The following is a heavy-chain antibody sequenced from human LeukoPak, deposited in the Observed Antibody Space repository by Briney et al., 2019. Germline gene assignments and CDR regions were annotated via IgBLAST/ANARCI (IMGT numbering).Heavy chain of an antibody. CDR1: GYTFTSYG. D-gene: IGHD3-22*01. V-gene: IGHV1-18*01. Sequence: ASVKVSCKASGYTFTSYGIGWVRQAPGQGLEWMGWISAYNGNTNYAQKLQGRVTITTDTSTSTAYMELRSLRSDDTAVYYCARDDWYYDSSGYRGDYWGQGTLVTVSS. CDR3: ARDDWYYDSSGYRGDY. CDR2: ISAYNGNT. J-gene: IGHJ4*02.